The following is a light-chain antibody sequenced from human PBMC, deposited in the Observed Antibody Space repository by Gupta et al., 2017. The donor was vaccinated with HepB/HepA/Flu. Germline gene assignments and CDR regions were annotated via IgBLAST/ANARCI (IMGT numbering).Light chain of an antibody. Sequence: QVVLTQSLSASASLGASVKLTCTLSSGHSSYAISWHQQQPEKGPRYLMKLDSDGSHSKGDGISDRFLGSSSGAERYLTISSLQSEDEADYYCQTWGTGIVVFGGGTKLTVL. CDR2: LDSDGSH. J-gene: IGLJ2*01. CDR1: SGHSSYA. CDR3: QTWGTGIVV. V-gene: IGLV4-69*01.